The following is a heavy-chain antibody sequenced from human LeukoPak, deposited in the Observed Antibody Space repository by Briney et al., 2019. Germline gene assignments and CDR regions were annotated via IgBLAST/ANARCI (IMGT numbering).Heavy chain of an antibody. V-gene: IGHV3-64*01. CDR2: ISSNGGNT. CDR3: ARGGTRYYYYYMDV. Sequence: PGGSLRLSCAASGFTFSSYAMHWVRQAPGKGLEYVSVISSNGGNTYYANSVKGRFTISRDNSKNTLYLQMGSLRAEDMAVYYCARGGTRYYYYYMDVWGKGTTVTVSS. J-gene: IGHJ6*03. CDR1: GFTFSSYA. D-gene: IGHD3-16*01.